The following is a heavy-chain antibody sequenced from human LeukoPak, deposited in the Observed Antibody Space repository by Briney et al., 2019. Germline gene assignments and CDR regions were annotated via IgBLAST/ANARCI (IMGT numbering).Heavy chain of an antibody. CDR1: GGSISSSNW. J-gene: IGHJ4*02. D-gene: IGHD4-17*01. Sequence: PSGTLSLTCAVSGGSISSSNWWSWVRQPPGKGLEWIGEIYHSGSTNYNPSLKSRVTISVDTSKNQFSLKLSSVTAADTAVYYCARGFGFRTPTTVTTLAYWGQGTLVTVSS. CDR2: IYHSGST. CDR3: ARGFGFRTPTTVTTLAY. V-gene: IGHV4-4*02.